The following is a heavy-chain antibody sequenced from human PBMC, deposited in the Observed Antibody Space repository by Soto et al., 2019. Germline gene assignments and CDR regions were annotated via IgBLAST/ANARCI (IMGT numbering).Heavy chain of an antibody. CDR2: ISSTTNYI. V-gene: IGHV3-21*06. CDR3: ARESEDLTSNFDY. CDR1: GFTFTRYS. J-gene: IGHJ4*02. Sequence: LRLSCAASGFTFTRYSMNWVRQAPGKGLEWVSSISSTTNYIYYGDSMKGQFTISRDNAKNSLYPEMNSLRAEDTAVYYCARESEDLTSNFDYWGQGTLVTVSS.